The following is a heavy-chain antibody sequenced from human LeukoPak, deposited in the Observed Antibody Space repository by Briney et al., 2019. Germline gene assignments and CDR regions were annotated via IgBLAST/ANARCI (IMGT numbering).Heavy chain of an antibody. CDR2: IIPIFGTA. J-gene: IGHJ6*04. CDR3: ARISLGYCSSTSCYAAVYYYGMDV. D-gene: IGHD2-2*01. Sequence: SVKVSCKASGGTFSSYAISWVRQAPGKGLEWMGGIIPIFGTANYAQKFQGRVTITADKSTSTAYMELSSLRSEDTAVYYCARISLGYCSSTSCYAAVYYYGMDVWGKGTTVTVTS. CDR1: GGTFSSYA. V-gene: IGHV1-69*06.